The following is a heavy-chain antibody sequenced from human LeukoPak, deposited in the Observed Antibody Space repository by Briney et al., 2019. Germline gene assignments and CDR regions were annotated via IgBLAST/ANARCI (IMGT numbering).Heavy chain of an antibody. Sequence: GGSLRLSCAASGFTFSSYAMSWVRQAPGKGLEWVSSISGGGGSTYYADSVKGRFTISRDNSKNTLYLQMNSLRAEDTAVYYCAKDQLRYFDWLLALFDYWGQGTLVTVSS. J-gene: IGHJ4*02. CDR3: AKDQLRYFDWLLALFDY. CDR2: ISGGGGST. CDR1: GFTFSSYA. V-gene: IGHV3-23*01. D-gene: IGHD3-9*01.